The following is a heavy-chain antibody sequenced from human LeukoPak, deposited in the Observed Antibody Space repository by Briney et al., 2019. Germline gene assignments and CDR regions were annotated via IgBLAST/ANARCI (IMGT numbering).Heavy chain of an antibody. CDR2: INHSGST. V-gene: IGHV4-34*01. CDR1: GGSFSGYY. J-gene: IGHJ5*02. Sequence: PSETLSLTCAVYGGSFSGYYWSWIRQPPGNGLEWIGEINHSGSTNYNPSLKSRVTISVDTSKNQFSLKLSSVTAADTAVYYCASCIVGATTVWFDPWGQGTLVTVSS. CDR3: ASCIVGATTVWFDP. D-gene: IGHD1-26*01.